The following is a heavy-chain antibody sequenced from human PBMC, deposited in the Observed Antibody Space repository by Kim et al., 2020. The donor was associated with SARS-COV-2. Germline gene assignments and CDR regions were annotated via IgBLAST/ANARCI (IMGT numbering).Heavy chain of an antibody. J-gene: IGHJ5*02. CDR2: TYYRSMWDS. Sequence: SQTLSLTCAISGDSVSSNSAAWNWIRQYPWRGREWLSRTYYRSMWDSEYAVAMKRPLSINPETSNNQCSLQLNSVTPDDTTVSYCARDVIIAGLPGCFDP. D-gene: IGHD6-6*01. CDR3: ARDVIIAGLPGCFDP. CDR1: GDSVSSNSAA. V-gene: IGHV6-1*01.